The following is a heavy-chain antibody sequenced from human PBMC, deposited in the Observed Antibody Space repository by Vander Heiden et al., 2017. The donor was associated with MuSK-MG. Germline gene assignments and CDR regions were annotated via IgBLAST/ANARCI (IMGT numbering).Heavy chain of an antibody. CDR1: GFTFSSYA. Sequence: QVQLVESGGGVVQPGRSLRLSCAASGFTFSSYAMHWGRQAPGKGLEWVAVISYDGSNKYYADSVKGRFTISRDNSKNTLYLQMNSLRAEDTAVYYCARGITWGWGQGTLVTVSS. J-gene: IGHJ4*02. D-gene: IGHD3-16*01. V-gene: IGHV3-30*04. CDR3: ARGITWG. CDR2: ISYDGSNK.